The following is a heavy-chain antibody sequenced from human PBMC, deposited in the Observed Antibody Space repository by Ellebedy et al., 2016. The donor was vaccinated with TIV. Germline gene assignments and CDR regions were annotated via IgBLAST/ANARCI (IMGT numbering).Heavy chain of an antibody. D-gene: IGHD3-22*01. V-gene: IGHV3-23*01. CDR1: GFAFSANG. J-gene: IGHJ4*02. CDR3: AKTLITMIVVVITPYFDY. Sequence: PGGSLRLSCAASGFAFSANGMSWVRQAPGKGLEWVSGIDGSENTDYGDSVKGRFTISRDISKNTLYLQMNSLRAEDTALYYCAKTLITMIVVVITPYFDYWGQGTLVTVSS. CDR2: IDGSENT.